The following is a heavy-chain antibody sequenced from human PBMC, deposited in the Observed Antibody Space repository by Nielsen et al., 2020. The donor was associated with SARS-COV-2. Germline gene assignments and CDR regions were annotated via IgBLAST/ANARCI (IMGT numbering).Heavy chain of an antibody. V-gene: IGHV3-23*01. CDR2: ISGSGGNR. D-gene: IGHD3-22*01. CDR3: AKDLDDSDRYYYGYFDY. J-gene: IGHJ4*02. Sequence: GESLKISCTASGFAFSSYAMGWVRQAPGKGLEWVAGISGSGGNRYYADSVKGRFTISRDNSKNTLYLQMNSLRGEDTAVYYCAKDLDDSDRYYYGYFDYWGQGTLITVSS. CDR1: GFAFSSYA.